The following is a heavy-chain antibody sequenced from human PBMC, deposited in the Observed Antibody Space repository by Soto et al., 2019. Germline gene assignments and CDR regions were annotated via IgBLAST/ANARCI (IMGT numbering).Heavy chain of an antibody. CDR1: GFTFSSYG. Sequence: GGSLRLSCVASGFTFSSYGMHWVRQAPGKGLEWVAVISYDGSNKYYADSVKGRFTISRDNSKNTLYLQMNSLRAEDTAVYYCAKGGDSSSWVQGTTVTVSS. D-gene: IGHD6-13*01. V-gene: IGHV3-30*18. J-gene: IGHJ6*02. CDR2: ISYDGSNK. CDR3: AKGGDSSS.